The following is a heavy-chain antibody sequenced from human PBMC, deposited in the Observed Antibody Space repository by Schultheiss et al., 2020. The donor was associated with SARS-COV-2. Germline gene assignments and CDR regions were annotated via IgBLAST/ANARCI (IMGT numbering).Heavy chain of an antibody. CDR1: GFTFSSYA. CDR2: ISSSSSTI. D-gene: IGHD6-19*01. J-gene: IGHJ5*02. Sequence: GGSLRLSCAASGFTFSSYAMSWVRQAPGKGLEWVSYISSSSSTIYYADSVKGRFTISRDNAKNSLYLQMNSLRAEDTALYYCASHHRSGWYSNWFDPWGQGTLVTVSS. CDR3: ASHHRSGWYSNWFDP. V-gene: IGHV3-48*04.